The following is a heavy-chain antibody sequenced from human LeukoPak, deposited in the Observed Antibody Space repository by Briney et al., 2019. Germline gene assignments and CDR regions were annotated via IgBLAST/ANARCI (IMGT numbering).Heavy chain of an antibody. Sequence: GGSLRLSCAASGFTFSSYAMHWVRQAPGKGLEYVSAISSNGGSTYYANSVKGRFTISRDNAKNSLYLQMNSLRAEDTAVYYCARGSQWNLLGSCDYWGQGTLVTVSS. V-gene: IGHV3-64*01. J-gene: IGHJ4*02. CDR2: ISSNGGST. CDR3: ARGSQWNLLGSCDY. D-gene: IGHD1-26*01. CDR1: GFTFSSYA.